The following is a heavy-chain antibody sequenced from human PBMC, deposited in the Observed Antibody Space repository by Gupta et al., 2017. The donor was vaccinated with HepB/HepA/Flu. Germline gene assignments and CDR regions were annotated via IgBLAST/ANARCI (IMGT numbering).Heavy chain of an antibody. CDR1: GYTFTSFY. J-gene: IGHJ4*02. Sequence: QVRLVQSGAEVKKPGASVKVSCKPSGYTFTSFYIHWVRQAPGQGLEWLGWINPNSGGTNYAQKFQGRVTLTRDTSISTAYMDLSSLRFDDTAFYYCARYDHYSGPLWGQGTLVTVSS. CDR3: ARYDHYSGPL. D-gene: IGHD4-11*01. V-gene: IGHV1-2*02. CDR2: INPNSGGT.